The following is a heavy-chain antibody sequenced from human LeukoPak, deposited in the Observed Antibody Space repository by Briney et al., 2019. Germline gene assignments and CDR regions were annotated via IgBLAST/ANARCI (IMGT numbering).Heavy chain of an antibody. D-gene: IGHD3-10*01. CDR2: IYHSGST. Sequence: PSETLSLSCAVSGYSFSSDYYWGWIRQPPGKGLEWIGSIYHSGSTYYNPSLNSRVTISVDTSKKQFSLKLNSVTAADTAVYYCAGANYGSGTYSFSGPYFDYWGQGTLVTVSS. J-gene: IGHJ4*02. V-gene: IGHV4-38-2*01. CDR3: AGANYGSGTYSFSGPYFDY. CDR1: GYSFSSDYY.